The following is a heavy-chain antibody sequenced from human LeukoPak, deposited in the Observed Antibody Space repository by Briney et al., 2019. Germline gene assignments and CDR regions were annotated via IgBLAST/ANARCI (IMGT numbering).Heavy chain of an antibody. V-gene: IGHV3-30*02. CDR3: AKGGYYFDY. Sequence: PGGSLRLSCAASGLTFSTFGMHWVRQAPGKGLEWVAFIRFDGSNRYYAESLKGRFTISRDNSKNTLYLQMNSLRAEDTATYFCAKGGYYFDYWGQGALVIVSS. J-gene: IGHJ4*02. CDR1: GLTFSTFG. CDR2: IRFDGSNR.